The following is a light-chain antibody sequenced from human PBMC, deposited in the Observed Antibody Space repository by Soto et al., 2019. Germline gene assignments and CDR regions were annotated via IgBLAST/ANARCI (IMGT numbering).Light chain of an antibody. Sequence: NFMLTQPHSVSASPGKTVTISCTRSSGSIASNYVQWYQQRPASSPNAVIYEDNQRPSGVPDRFSGSIDRSSNSASLTISGLKTEDEADYYCQSYDSFNRVFGGGTKVTVL. CDR1: SGSIASNY. J-gene: IGLJ3*02. V-gene: IGLV6-57*01. CDR3: QSYDSFNRV. CDR2: EDN.